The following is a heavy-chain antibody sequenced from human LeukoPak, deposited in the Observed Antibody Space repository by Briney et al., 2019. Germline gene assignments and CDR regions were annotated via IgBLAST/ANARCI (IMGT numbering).Heavy chain of an antibody. CDR3: AKDLASSWYEDAFDI. J-gene: IGHJ3*02. Sequence: GESLRLSCAASGFTFDDYAMHWVRQAPGKGLEWVSGINWNGGDTGYADSVKGRFTISRDNGKNSLYLQMSSLRTEDTALYFCAKDLASSWYEDAFDIWGHGTMVTVSS. CDR2: INWNGGDT. D-gene: IGHD6-13*01. CDR1: GFTFDDYA. V-gene: IGHV3-9*01.